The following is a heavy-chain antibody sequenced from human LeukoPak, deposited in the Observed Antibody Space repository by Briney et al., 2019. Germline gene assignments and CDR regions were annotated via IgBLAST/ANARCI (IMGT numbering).Heavy chain of an antibody. J-gene: IGHJ5*02. V-gene: IGHV4-34*01. CDR1: GGSFSGYY. CDR3: ARVHSMVTATNWFDP. D-gene: IGHD5-18*01. Sequence: SETLSLTCAVYGGSFSGYYWSWIRQPPGKGLEWIGEINHSGSTNYNPSLKSRDTISVDTSKNQFPLKLSSVTAADTAVYYCARVHSMVTATNWFDPWGQGTLVTVSS. CDR2: INHSGST.